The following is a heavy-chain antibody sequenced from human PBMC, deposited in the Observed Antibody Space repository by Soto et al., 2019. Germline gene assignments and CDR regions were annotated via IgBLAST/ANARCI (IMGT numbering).Heavy chain of an antibody. Sequence: TSETLSLTCTVSGGSISSDSYYWGWIRQPPGKGLEWLGSIYYSGTTYYNPSLRSRVTISVDTSKSQFSLKLSSVTAADTAVYYCAKDNGGATWFDYWGQGTLVTVSS. V-gene: IGHV4-39*02. D-gene: IGHD1-26*01. CDR1: GGSISSDSYY. CDR3: AKDNGGATWFDY. J-gene: IGHJ4*02. CDR2: IYYSGTT.